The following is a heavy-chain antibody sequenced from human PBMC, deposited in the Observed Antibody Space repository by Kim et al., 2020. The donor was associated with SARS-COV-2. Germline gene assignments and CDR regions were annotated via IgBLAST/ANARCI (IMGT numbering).Heavy chain of an antibody. Sequence: QKFKGRGTITADESPSPAYMELSSLRSEDTAVYYCARATYDSSGYYSYFDYWGQGTLVTVSS. J-gene: IGHJ4*02. D-gene: IGHD3-22*01. CDR3: ARATYDSSGYYSYFDY. V-gene: IGHV1-69*01.